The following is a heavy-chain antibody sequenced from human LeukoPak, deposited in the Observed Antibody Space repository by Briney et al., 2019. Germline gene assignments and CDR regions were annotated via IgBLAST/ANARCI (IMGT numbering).Heavy chain of an antibody. V-gene: IGHV3-21*01. CDR2: ISSSSSYI. D-gene: IGHD6-19*01. CDR3: ASISGPGIAVAGTGN. J-gene: IGHJ4*02. Sequence: GGSLRLSCAASGFNFASNWMHWVRQAPGKGLEWVSSISSSSSYIYYADSVKGRFTISRDNAKNSLYLQMNSLRAEDTAVYYCASISGPGIAVAGTGNWGQGTLVTVSS. CDR1: GFNFASNW.